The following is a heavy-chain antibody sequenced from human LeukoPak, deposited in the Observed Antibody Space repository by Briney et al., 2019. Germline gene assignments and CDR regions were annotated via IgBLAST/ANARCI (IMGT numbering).Heavy chain of an antibody. V-gene: IGHV3-21*01. D-gene: IGHD6-6*01. CDR1: GFTFSTYG. CDR3: ARDLVSRSNY. J-gene: IGHJ4*02. Sequence: GGSLRLSCAGSGFTFSTYGMSWVRQAPNKGLEWVSSISSSGYYIYYADSVKGRFTISRDNAKNSLYLQMNSLRAEDTAVYYCARDLVSRSNYWGQGTPVTVSS. CDR2: ISSSGYYI.